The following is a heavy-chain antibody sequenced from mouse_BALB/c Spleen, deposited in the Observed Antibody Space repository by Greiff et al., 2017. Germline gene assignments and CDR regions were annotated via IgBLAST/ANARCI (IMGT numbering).Heavy chain of an antibody. CDR1: GFTFSSYT. CDR2: ISSGGSYT. CDR3: TREGGYGNYWFAY. Sequence: EVKLMESGGGLVKPGGSLKLSCAASGFTFSSYTMSWVRQTPEKRLEWVATISSGGSYTYYPDSVKGRFTISRDNAKNTLYLQMSSLKSEDTAMYYYTREGGYGNYWFAYWGQGTLVTVSA. D-gene: IGHD2-10*02. V-gene: IGHV5-6-4*01. J-gene: IGHJ3*01.